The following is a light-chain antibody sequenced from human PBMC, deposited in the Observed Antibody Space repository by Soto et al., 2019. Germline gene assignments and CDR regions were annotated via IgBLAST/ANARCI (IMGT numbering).Light chain of an antibody. CDR2: DAS. V-gene: IGKV3-11*01. CDR1: QSVSSY. CDR3: QQRSNWPRGLT. Sequence: EIVLTQSPATLSLSPGERATLPCRASQSVSSYLAWYQQKPGQAPRLLIYDASNRATGIPARFSGSGSGTDFTLTISSLEAEDFAFYYCQQRSNWPRGLTFGGGTKVDIK. J-gene: IGKJ4*01.